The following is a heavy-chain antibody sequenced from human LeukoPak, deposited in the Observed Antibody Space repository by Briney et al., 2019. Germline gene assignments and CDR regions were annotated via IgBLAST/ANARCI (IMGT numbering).Heavy chain of an antibody. CDR3: AGQYSGYDSGAEYFQH. J-gene: IGHJ1*01. CDR2: IYYSGST. D-gene: IGHD5-12*01. Sequence: PSETLSLTCTVSDGSVSSGSYYWSWIRQPPGKGLEWIGYIYYSGSTNYNPSLKSRVTISVDTSKNQFSLKLSSVTAADTAVYCCAGQYSGYDSGAEYFQHWGQGTLVTVSS. V-gene: IGHV4-61*01. CDR1: DGSVSSGSYY.